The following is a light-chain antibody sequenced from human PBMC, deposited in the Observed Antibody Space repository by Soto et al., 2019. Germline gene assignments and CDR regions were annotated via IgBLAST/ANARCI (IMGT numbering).Light chain of an antibody. CDR2: GAS. J-gene: IGKJ4*01. CDR1: QTISSN. V-gene: IGKV3-15*01. Sequence: EVVITQSPATLSVSPGERASLSCRANQTISSNLAWYQQKPGQAPRLLIYGASTRATGIPARFSGSGSGTEFTLTISSLQSEDFAVYYCQQYNNWPLTFGGGTKVDI. CDR3: QQYNNWPLT.